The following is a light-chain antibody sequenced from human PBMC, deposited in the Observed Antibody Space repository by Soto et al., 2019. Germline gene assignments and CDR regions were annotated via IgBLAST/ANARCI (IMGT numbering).Light chain of an antibody. CDR3: QQYGSSPLT. CDR2: GAS. J-gene: IGKJ4*01. Sequence: EIILTQSPATLSLSPGEKATLFCRASQSVSNNYLAWYQQKPGQAPRLLIYGASNRATGIPDRFSGSGAGTDFTLTINRLEPEDFAVYYCQQYGSSPLTFGGGTKVDI. CDR1: QSVSNNY. V-gene: IGKV3-20*01.